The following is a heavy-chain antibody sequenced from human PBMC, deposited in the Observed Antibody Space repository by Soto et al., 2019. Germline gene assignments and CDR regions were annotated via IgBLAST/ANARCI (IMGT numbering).Heavy chain of an antibody. D-gene: IGHD3-3*01. CDR3: ARAHVDKYYDFWSGYWSQYYYYGMDV. Sequence: GGSLRLSCAASGFTFSSYWMHWVRQAPGKGLVWVSRINSDGSSTSYADSVKGRFTISRDNAKNTPYLQMNSLRAEDTAVYYCARAHVDKYYDFWSGYWSQYYYYGMDVWGQGTTVTVSS. V-gene: IGHV3-74*01. J-gene: IGHJ6*02. CDR1: GFTFSSYW. CDR2: INSDGSST.